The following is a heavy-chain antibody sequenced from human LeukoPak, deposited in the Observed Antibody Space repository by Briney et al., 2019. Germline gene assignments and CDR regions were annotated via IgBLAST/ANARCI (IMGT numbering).Heavy chain of an antibody. CDR1: GYSFTSYG. CDR2: ISVYNDNR. D-gene: IGHD4-17*01. CDR3: ARDTGYGDYVGDY. J-gene: IGHJ4*02. V-gene: IGHV1-18*01. Sequence: ASVKVSCKASGYSFTSYGISWVRRAPGQGLEWMGWISVYNDNRKYAQNFQGRLTMTTDTFTSTAYMELRSLRSDDTAVYYCARDTGYGDYVGDYWGQGTLVTVSS.